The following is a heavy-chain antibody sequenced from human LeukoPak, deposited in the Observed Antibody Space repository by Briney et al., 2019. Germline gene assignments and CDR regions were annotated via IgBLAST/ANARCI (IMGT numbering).Heavy chain of an antibody. D-gene: IGHD3-16*02. CDR1: GYSFTSYW. J-gene: IGHJ3*02. CDR3: ATYLGITFGGVIVKTDAFDI. CDR2: IYPGDSDT. Sequence: GESLKISCKGSGYSFTSYWIGWVRQMPGKGLEWMGIIYPGDSDTRYSPSFQGQVTISADKSISTAYLQWSSLKASDTAMYYCATYLGITFGGVIVKTDAFDIWGQGTMVTVSS. V-gene: IGHV5-51*01.